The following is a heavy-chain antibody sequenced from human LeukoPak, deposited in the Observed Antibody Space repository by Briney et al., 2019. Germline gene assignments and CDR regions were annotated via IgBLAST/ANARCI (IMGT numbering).Heavy chain of an antibody. Sequence: VGSLRLSCAASGFTFSSSWMHWVRQAPGKGLIWVSRVNGDGTGTIYADSVKGRFTIFRDNAKNTLYLQMNSLRAEDTAVYYCARYADGIFYWGQGTLVTVSS. CDR3: ARYADGIFY. D-gene: IGHD1-14*01. J-gene: IGHJ4*02. CDR2: VNGDGTGT. CDR1: GFTFSSSW. V-gene: IGHV3-74*01.